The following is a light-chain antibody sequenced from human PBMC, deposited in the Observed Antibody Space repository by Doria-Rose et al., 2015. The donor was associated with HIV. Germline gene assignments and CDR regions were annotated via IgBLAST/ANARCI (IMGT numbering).Light chain of an antibody. J-gene: IGLJ1*01. V-gene: IGLV1-40*02. Sequence: QSVLTQPPSVSGAPGQRVAISCTGSSSNIGAGFDVNWYQQFPGTAPKLLIHGNTNRPSGVPDRFSGSKSGTTASLAISGLRAEDEADYYCQSYDSSLSVYVFGTGTKVTVL. CDR3: QSYDSSLSVYV. CDR2: GNT. CDR1: SSNIGAGFD.